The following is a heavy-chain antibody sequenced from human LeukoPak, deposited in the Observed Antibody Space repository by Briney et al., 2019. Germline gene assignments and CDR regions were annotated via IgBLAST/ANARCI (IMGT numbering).Heavy chain of an antibody. CDR3: AKTSLGWLDP. V-gene: IGHV3-7*01. J-gene: IGHJ5*02. Sequence: GGSLRLSCAASGFTFSSYSMNWVRQAPGKGLEWVATIDQGGRDKFSVDSVKGRFTISRDNARNSMYLQMKSLRVEDTAVYYCAKTSLGWLDPWGQGALVTVSS. CDR1: GFTFSSYS. D-gene: IGHD7-27*01. CDR2: IDQGGRDK.